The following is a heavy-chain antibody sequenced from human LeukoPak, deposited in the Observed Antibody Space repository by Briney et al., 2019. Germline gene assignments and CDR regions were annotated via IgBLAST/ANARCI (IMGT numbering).Heavy chain of an antibody. CDR1: GFTFSSYA. J-gene: IGHJ4*02. D-gene: IGHD6-25*01. CDR3: AKGSGTAEEF. CDR2: ISGSGGNT. V-gene: IGHV3-23*01. Sequence: PGGSLRLSCAVSGFTFSSYAMSWVRQSPGKGLEWVSAISGSGGNTHYTDSVKGRFTISRDNSKNTLYLQMDSLRADDTAVYYCAKGSGTAEEFWGQGTLVTVSS.